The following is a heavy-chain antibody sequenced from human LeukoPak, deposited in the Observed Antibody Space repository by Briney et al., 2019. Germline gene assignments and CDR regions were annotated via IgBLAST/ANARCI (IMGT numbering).Heavy chain of an antibody. D-gene: IGHD2-15*01. CDR3: AREVDGCSGGSCYSGDAFDI. CDR1: GFTFSSYS. V-gene: IGHV3-48*02. Sequence: PGGSLRLSCAASGFTFSSYSMNWVRQAPGKGLEWVSYISSSSSTIYYADSVKGRFTISRDNAKNSLYLQMNSLRDEDTAVYYCAREVDGCSGGSCYSGDAFDIWGQGTMVTVSS. J-gene: IGHJ3*02. CDR2: ISSSSSTI.